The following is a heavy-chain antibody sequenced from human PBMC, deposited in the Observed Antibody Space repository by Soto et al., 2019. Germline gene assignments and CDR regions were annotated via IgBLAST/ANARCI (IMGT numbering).Heavy chain of an antibody. D-gene: IGHD4-17*01. J-gene: IGHJ6*02. CDR1: GFTFSSYG. V-gene: IGHV3-33*01. CDR3: AREEPLTGTTVHPIYGMDV. CDR2: IWYDGSNK. Sequence: QVQLVESGGGVVQPGRSLRLSCAASGFTFSSYGMHWVRQAPGKGLEWVAVIWYDGSNKYYADSVKGRFTISRDNSKNTLYLQMNSLRAEDTAVYYCAREEPLTGTTVHPIYGMDVWGQGTTVTVSS.